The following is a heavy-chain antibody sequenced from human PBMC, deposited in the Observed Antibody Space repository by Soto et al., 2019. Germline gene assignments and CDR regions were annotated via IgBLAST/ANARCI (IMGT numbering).Heavy chain of an antibody. V-gene: IGHV4-34*01. CDR2: INHSGST. J-gene: IGHJ3*01. CDR1: GGSFSSYY. CDR3: ARGDYDYIWGSDRPNAFDV. D-gene: IGHD3-16*02. Sequence: QEQLQQWGAGLLKPSETLSLTCAVYGGSFSSYYWSWIRQPPGKGLEWIGEINHSGSTNSNPSLKSRVTISVDTSKNQFSLKVSSVTAADTAVYYCARGDYDYIWGSDRPNAFDVWGQGTMVTVSS.